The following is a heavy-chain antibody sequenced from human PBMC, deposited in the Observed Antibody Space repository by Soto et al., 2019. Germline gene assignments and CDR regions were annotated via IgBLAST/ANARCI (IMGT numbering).Heavy chain of an antibody. CDR3: ARPKIDSSGWYYDY. V-gene: IGHV4-39*01. CDR1: GGSISSSSYY. J-gene: IGHJ4*02. D-gene: IGHD6-19*01. Sequence: SETLSLTCTVSGGSISSSSYYWGWIRQPPGKGLEWIGSIYYSGSTYYNPSLKSRVTISVDTSKNQFSLKLSSVTAADTAVYYCARPKIDSSGWYYDYWGQGTLVTVSS. CDR2: IYYSGST.